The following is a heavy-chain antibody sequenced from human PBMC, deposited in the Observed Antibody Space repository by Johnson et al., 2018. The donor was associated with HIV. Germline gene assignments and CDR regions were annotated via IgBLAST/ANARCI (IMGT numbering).Heavy chain of an antibody. CDR2: IYSGGST. J-gene: IGHJ3*01. CDR1: GFTVSSNY. V-gene: IGHV3-53*01. D-gene: IGHD1-26*01. CDR3: CTVSGVLPPRGDN. Sequence: VQLVESGGGLIQPGGSLRLSCAASGFTVSSNYMSWVRQAPGKALEWVSVIYSGGSTYSADSVRGRFTISRDNAKNSLYLQMNSLRAEDTAIYYCCTVSGVLPPRGDNWGQGTMVTVSS.